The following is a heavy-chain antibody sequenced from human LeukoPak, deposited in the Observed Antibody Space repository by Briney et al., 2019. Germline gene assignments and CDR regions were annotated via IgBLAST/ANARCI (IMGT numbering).Heavy chain of an antibody. V-gene: IGHV3-74*01. CDR2: INDDGSTT. Sequence: GGSLRLSCAASGLIFSRDGMHWVRHAPGKGLVWVSRINDDGSTTNYADSVKGRSTIFRDNAKNTLYLQMNSLRAEDTAVYYCVRDLGGRSGHWGQGTLVTVSS. D-gene: IGHD1-26*01. CDR1: GLIFSRDG. J-gene: IGHJ4*02. CDR3: VRDLGGRSGH.